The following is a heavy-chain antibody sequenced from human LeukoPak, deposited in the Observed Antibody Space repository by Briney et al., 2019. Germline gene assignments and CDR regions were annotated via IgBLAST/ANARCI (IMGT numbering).Heavy chain of an antibody. CDR1: GFSFSSYS. CDR2: ISSRSTTI. D-gene: IGHD3-9*01. CDR3: ARDFDILTGYYQDDYYYYMDV. J-gene: IGHJ6*03. V-gene: IGHV3-48*01. Sequence: GGSLRLSCAASGFSFSSYSLNWVRQAPGKGLEWVSYISSRSTTIYYADSVKGRFTISRDNAKNSLYLQMNSLRAEDTAVYYCARDFDILTGYYQDDYYYYMDVWGKGTTVTVSS.